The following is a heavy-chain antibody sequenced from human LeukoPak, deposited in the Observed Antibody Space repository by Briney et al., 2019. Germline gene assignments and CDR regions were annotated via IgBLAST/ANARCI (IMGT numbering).Heavy chain of an antibody. D-gene: IGHD3-3*02. CDR2: ISHSGST. J-gene: IGHJ4*02. CDR3: ARGRHFWSGYFDY. V-gene: IGHV4-38-2*02. CDR1: GYSINSGFY. Sequence: PSETLSLTCTVSGYSINSGFYWGWIRQPPGKGLEWIGSISHSGSTYYNPSLKSRVTISVDTSKNQFSLRLSSVTAADTAVYYCARGRHFWSGYFDYWGQGTLVTVSS.